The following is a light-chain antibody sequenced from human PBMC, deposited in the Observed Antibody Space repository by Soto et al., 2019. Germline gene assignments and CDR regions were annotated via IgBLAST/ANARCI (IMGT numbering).Light chain of an antibody. CDR3: VSFTVTYSYV. V-gene: IGLV2-14*01. CDR1: SGDVGAYDF. Sequence: QSALTQPASVSGSPGQSITISCTGTSGDVGAYDFVSWYQHHPGKAPRLVIYDVSRRPAGASDRFSGSKSGSTASLTISTLQAEDEADYYCVSFTVTYSYVFGTGTSDRP. J-gene: IGLJ1*01. CDR2: DVS.